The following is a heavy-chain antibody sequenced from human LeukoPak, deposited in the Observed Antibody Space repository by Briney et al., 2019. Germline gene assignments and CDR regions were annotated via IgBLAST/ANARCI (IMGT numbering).Heavy chain of an antibody. V-gene: IGHV3-74*01. D-gene: IGHD3-10*01. CDR3: ARDNYYGSGSDYYGMDV. CDR2: INIDGSTT. J-gene: IGHJ6*02. CDR1: GFTFSSDW. Sequence: PGRSLRLSCAASGFTFSSDWMHWVRQAPGKGLVWVSGINIDGSTTTYADSVKGRFTISRAHAKNRMYLQMNRLTAETTAFDYCARDNYYGSGSDYYGMDVWGQGTTVTVSS.